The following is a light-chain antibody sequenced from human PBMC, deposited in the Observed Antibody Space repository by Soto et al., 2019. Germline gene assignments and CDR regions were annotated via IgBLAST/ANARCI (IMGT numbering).Light chain of an antibody. CDR1: SSNIVAGYD. V-gene: IGLV1-40*01. CDR3: QSYDSSLSGHVV. CDR2: GNS. Sequence: QSVLTQPPSVSGAPGQRVTISCTGSSSNIVAGYDVHWYQQLPGTAPKLLIYGNSNRPSGVPDRFSGSKSGTSASLAITGLHAEDEADYYCQSYDSSLSGHVVFGGGTKLTVL. J-gene: IGLJ2*01.